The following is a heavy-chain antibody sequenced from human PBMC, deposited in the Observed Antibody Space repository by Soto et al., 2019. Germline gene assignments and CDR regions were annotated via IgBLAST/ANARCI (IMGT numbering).Heavy chain of an antibody. D-gene: IGHD3-3*01. Sequence: ASVKVSCEASGYTYTSYGISWVRQAPGQGLEWMGWISAYNGNTNYAQKLQGRVTMTTDTSTSTAYMELRSLRSDDTAVYYCARDRRVTIFGVVGLDYYYYGMDVWGQGTMVTVSS. V-gene: IGHV1-18*01. CDR2: ISAYNGNT. CDR1: GYTYTSYG. CDR3: ARDRRVTIFGVVGLDYYYYGMDV. J-gene: IGHJ6*02.